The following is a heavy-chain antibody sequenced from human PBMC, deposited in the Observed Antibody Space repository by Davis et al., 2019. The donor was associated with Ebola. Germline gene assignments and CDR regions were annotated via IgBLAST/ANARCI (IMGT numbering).Heavy chain of an antibody. CDR3: ARVEVYDSSPGFDP. CDR2: IYYSGST. V-gene: IGHV4-61*01. D-gene: IGHD3-22*01. Sequence: PSETLSLTCTVSGGSVSSGSYYWSWIRQPPGKGLEWIGYIYYSGSTNYNPSLKSRVTISVDTSKNQFSLKLSSVTAADTAVYYCARVEVYDSSPGFDPWGQGTLVTVSS. CDR1: GGSVSSGSYY. J-gene: IGHJ5*02.